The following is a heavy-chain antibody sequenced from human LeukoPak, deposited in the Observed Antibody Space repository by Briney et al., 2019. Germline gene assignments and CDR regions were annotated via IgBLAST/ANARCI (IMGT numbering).Heavy chain of an antibody. CDR3: AKESPFYYYMDV. Sequence: GGSLRLSCAASGFTFSSYGMHWVRQAPGKGLEWVAFIRYDGSNKYYADSVKGRFTISRDNSKNTLYLQMNSLRAEDMALYYCAKESPFYYYMDVWGKGTTVTVSS. CDR1: GFTFSSYG. J-gene: IGHJ6*03. CDR2: IRYDGSNK. V-gene: IGHV3-30*02.